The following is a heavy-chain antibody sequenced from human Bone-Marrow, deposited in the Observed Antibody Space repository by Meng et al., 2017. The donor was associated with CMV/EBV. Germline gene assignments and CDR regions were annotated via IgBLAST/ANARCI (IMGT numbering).Heavy chain of an antibody. CDR2: FDPEDGET. D-gene: IGHD2-2*02. CDR1: GYTLTELS. CDR3: ATRDIVVVPAAIRGYRNYYYYGMDV. J-gene: IGHJ6*02. Sequence: ASVKVSCKVSGYTLTELSMHWVRQAPGKGLEWMGGFDPEDGETIYAQKFQGRVTMTEDTSTDTAYMELSSLRSEDTAVYYCATRDIVVVPAAIRGYRNYYYYGMDVWGQGPTVIVSS. V-gene: IGHV1-24*01.